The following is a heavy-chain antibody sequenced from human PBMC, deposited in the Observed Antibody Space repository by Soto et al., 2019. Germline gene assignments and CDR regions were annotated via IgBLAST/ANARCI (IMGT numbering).Heavy chain of an antibody. J-gene: IGHJ6*02. CDR3: ARDRRDGTRRMDV. CDR2: INPNSGGT. V-gene: IGHV1-2*02. CDR1: GYTFTGYY. Sequence: ASVKVSCKASGYTFTGYYMHWVRQAPGQGLEWMGWINPNSGGTNYAQKFQGRVTMTRDTSTSTVYMELSSLRSEDTAVYYCARDRRDGTRRMDVWGQGTTITVSS.